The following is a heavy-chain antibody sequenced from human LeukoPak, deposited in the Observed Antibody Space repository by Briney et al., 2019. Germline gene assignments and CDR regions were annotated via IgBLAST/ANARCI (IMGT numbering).Heavy chain of an antibody. J-gene: IGHJ5*02. CDR3: ARSVLFSYWFDP. CDR2: IYHSGST. CDR1: GGSISSGGYS. D-gene: IGHD2-2*01. Sequence: SSETLSLTCAVSGGSISSGGYSWSWIRQPPGKGLEWIGYIYHSGSTYYNPSLKSRVTISVDRSKNQFSLKLSSVTAADTAVYYCARSVLFSYWFDPWGQGTLVTVSS. V-gene: IGHV4-30-2*01.